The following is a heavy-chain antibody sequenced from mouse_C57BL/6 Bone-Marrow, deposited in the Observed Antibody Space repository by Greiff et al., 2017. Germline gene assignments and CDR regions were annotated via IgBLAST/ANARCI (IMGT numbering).Heavy chain of an antibody. D-gene: IGHD1-1*01. CDR1: GYTFTSYW. V-gene: IGHV1-55*01. CDR2: IYPGSGST. Sequence: QVQLQQPGAELVKPGASVKMSCKASGYTFTSYWITWVKQRPGQGLEWIGDIYPGSGSTNYNEKFKSKATLTVDTSSSTAYMQLRSLTSEDSAVYDGARESSTTEVAGGWYIDVWGTGTTVTVSS. J-gene: IGHJ1*03. CDR3: ARESSTTEVAGGWYIDV.